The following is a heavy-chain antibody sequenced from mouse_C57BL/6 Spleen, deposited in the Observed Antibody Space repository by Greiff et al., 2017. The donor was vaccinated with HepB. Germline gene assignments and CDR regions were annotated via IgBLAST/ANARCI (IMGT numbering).Heavy chain of an antibody. CDR2: INPYNGDT. CDR3: ARGGLRLGYAMDY. D-gene: IGHD2-4*01. J-gene: IGHJ4*01. V-gene: IGHV1-20*01. Sequence: EVQLQQSGPELVKPGDSVKISCKASGYSFTGYFMNWVMQSHGKSLEWIGRINPYNGDTFYNQKFKGKATLTVDKSSSTAHMELRSLTSEDSAVYYCARGGLRLGYAMDYWGQGTSVTVSS. CDR1: GYSFTGYF.